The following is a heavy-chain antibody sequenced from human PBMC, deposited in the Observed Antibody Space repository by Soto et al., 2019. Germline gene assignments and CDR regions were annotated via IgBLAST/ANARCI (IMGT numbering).Heavy chain of an antibody. CDR3: ARDRAPRSRGYCSGGRCYSSPFDY. J-gene: IGHJ4*02. Sequence: QVQLVESGGGVVQPGRSLRLSCAASGFTFSSYGMHWVRQAPGKGLEWVAIKWYDGSNKYYADSVKGRFTISRDNSKNTLYLQMTSLRAEDTAVYYCARDRAPRSRGYCSGGRCYSSPFDYWGQGTLVTVSS. CDR1: GFTFSSYG. V-gene: IGHV3-33*01. CDR2: KWYDGSNK. D-gene: IGHD2-15*01.